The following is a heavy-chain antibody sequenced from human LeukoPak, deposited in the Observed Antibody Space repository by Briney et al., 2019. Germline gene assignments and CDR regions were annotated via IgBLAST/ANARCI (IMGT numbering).Heavy chain of an antibody. V-gene: IGHV4-34*01. CDR2: INHSGST. Sequence: PSETLSLACAVYGGSFSGYYWSWIRHPPGKGLEWIGEINHSGSTNYNPSLKSRVTISVDTSKNQFSLKLSSVTAADTAVYYCARARIAARLGYYYYGMDVWGQGTTVTVSS. CDR3: ARARIAARLGYYYYGMDV. CDR1: GGSFSGYY. D-gene: IGHD6-6*01. J-gene: IGHJ6*02.